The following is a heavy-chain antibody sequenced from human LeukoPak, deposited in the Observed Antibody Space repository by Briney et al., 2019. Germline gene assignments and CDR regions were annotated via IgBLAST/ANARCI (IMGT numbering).Heavy chain of an antibody. Sequence: SETLSLTCTVSGGSISSYYWSWIRQPPGKGLEWIGYIYYSGSTNYNPSLKSRVTISVDTSKNQFSLKLSSVTAADTAVYCCARDCSSTSCLYAFDIWGQGTMVTVSS. J-gene: IGHJ3*02. CDR3: ARDCSSTSCLYAFDI. CDR1: GGSISSYY. CDR2: IYYSGST. D-gene: IGHD2-2*01. V-gene: IGHV4-59*01.